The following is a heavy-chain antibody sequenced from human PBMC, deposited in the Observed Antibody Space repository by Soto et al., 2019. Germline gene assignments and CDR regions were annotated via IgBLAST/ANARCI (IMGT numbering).Heavy chain of an antibody. D-gene: IGHD2-2*01. CDR2: INPSGGST. CDR1: GYTFTSYY. J-gene: IGHJ6*03. CDR3: ARGVVPAAMLCYYYYMDV. V-gene: IGHV1-46*03. Sequence: QVQLVQSGAEVKKPGASVKVSCKASGYTFTSYYMHWVRQAPGQGLEWMGIINPSGGSTSYAQKFQGRVTMTRDTSTSKVYMELSSLRSEDTAVYYCARGVVPAAMLCYYYYMDVWGKGTTVTVSS.